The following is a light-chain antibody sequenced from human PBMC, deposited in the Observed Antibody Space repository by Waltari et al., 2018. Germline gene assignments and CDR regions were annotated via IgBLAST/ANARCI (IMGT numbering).Light chain of an antibody. J-gene: IGLJ3*02. CDR2: GKD. CDR1: SLRTSY. Sequence: SSELTKDPAVSVALGQTVRFTCQGDSLRTSYASWYQLKPGQAPVLVIYGKDKRPSGIPDRISGYSSGTTSSLTITGAQAEDEADYYCSSRNGRANQVVFAGGTKVTVL. V-gene: IGLV3-19*01. CDR3: SSRNGRANQVV.